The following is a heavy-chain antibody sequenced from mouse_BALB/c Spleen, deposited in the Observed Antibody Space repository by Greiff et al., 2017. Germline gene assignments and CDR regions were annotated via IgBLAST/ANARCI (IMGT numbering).Heavy chain of an antibody. CDR2: IYPSDSYT. Sequence: QVQLQQPGAELVRPGASVKLSCKASGYTFTSYWITWVKQRPGQGLEWIGNIYPSDSYTNDTQKFKDKATLTGDKSSSTAYMQLSSPTSEDSAVYYCTRRGGLVEGNYLDDWGQGTTLTVSS. CDR3: TRRGGLVEGNYLDD. V-gene: IGHV1-69*02. CDR1: GYTFTSYW. D-gene: IGHD1-1*01. J-gene: IGHJ2*01.